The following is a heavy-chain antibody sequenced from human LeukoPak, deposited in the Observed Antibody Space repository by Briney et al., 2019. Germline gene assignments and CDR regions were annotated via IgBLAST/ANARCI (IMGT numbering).Heavy chain of an antibody. CDR1: GFIFSRYS. Sequence: GGSLRLSCAAFGFIFSRYSMNWARQAPGKGLEWVSYIGSSSSTIHYADSVKGRFTISRDNAKNSLYLQMNSLRDEDTAVYYCAREAVAGNYFDNWGQGTLVTVSS. J-gene: IGHJ4*02. D-gene: IGHD6-19*01. CDR2: IGSSSSTI. V-gene: IGHV3-48*02. CDR3: AREAVAGNYFDN.